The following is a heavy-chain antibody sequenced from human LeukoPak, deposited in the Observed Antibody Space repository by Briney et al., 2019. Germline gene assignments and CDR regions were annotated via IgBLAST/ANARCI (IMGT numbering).Heavy chain of an antibody. CDR3: ARGYRYYYGSGSTFDY. V-gene: IGHV4-39*07. D-gene: IGHD3-10*01. CDR2: IYYSGST. Sequence: SETLSLTCTVSGGSISSSSYYWAWIRQPPGKGLEWIGSIYYSGSTYYNPSLKSRVTISVDTSKNQFSLKLSSVTAADTAVYYCARGYRYYYGSGSTFDYWGQGTLVTVSS. J-gene: IGHJ4*02. CDR1: GGSISSSSYY.